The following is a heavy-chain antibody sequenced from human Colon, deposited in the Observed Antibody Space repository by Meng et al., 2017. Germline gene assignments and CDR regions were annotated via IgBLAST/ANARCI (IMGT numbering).Heavy chain of an antibody. CDR2: TKKDGSNE. V-gene: IGHV3-33*01. D-gene: IGHD2-15*01. CDR1: GFSLTSFA. Sequence: GGSLRLSCAASGFSLTSFAIHWVRQAPGKGLEWVAGTKKDGSNEDYADSVKGRFTISRDNSKNTLYLQMNSLRVEDTAMYYCARGRLLAARGWFDPWGQGTLVTVSS. CDR3: ARGRLLAARGWFDP. J-gene: IGHJ5*02.